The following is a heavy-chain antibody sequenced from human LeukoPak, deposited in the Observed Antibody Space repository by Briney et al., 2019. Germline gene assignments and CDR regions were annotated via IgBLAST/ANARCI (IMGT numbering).Heavy chain of an antibody. CDR3: ARDRGGILDF. J-gene: IGHJ4*02. CDR1: GFTFSTYN. CDR2: ISSSSAYM. D-gene: IGHD3-10*01. V-gene: IGHV3-21*01. Sequence: RGSLRLSCAASGFTFSTYNMNWVRQAPGRGLEWVSAISSSSAYMFYADSVRGRFTISRDNANTSLELQMNSLRVEDTAVYYCARDRGGILDFWGQGTLVTVSS.